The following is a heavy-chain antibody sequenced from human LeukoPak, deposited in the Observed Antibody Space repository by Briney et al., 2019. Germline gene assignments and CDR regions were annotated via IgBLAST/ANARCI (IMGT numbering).Heavy chain of an antibody. J-gene: IGHJ4*02. Sequence: GGSLGLSCAASGFTFSSYEMNWVRQAPGKGLEWVSYISSSGSTIYYADSVKGRFTISRDNSKNTLYLQMNNLRAEDTAIYYCARGYYYGRFDYWGQGTLVTVSS. CDR3: ARGYYYGRFDY. CDR2: ISSSGSTI. V-gene: IGHV3-48*03. CDR1: GFTFSSYE. D-gene: IGHD3-10*01.